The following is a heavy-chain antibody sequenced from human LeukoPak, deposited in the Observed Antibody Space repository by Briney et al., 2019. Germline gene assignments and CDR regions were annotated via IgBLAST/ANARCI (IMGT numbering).Heavy chain of an antibody. V-gene: IGHV6-1*01. CDR2: TYYRSKWYN. CDR3: AKLFESGTYNNFFHY. Sequence: SQTLSLTCAISGDSVSSNSAAWNWIRQSPSRGLEWLGRTYYRSKWYNDYAVSVKSRITINPDTSKNQFSLQLNSVTPEDTAIYYCAKLFESGTYNNFFHYWGQGTLVTVFS. CDR1: GDSVSSNSAA. J-gene: IGHJ4*02. D-gene: IGHD3-10*01.